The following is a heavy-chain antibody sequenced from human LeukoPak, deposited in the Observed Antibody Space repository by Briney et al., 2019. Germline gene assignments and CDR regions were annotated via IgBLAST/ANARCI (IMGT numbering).Heavy chain of an antibody. J-gene: IGHJ6*03. D-gene: IGHD3-10*01. Sequence: PSETLSLTCTVSGGSISSGSYYWSWIRQPAGKGLEWIGRIYTSGSTNYNPSLKSRVTISVDTSKNQYSLELSSVTAADTAVYYCARVMGWFGDVYMDVWGKGTTVTVSS. V-gene: IGHV4-61*02. CDR2: IYTSGST. CDR3: ARVMGWFGDVYMDV. CDR1: GGSISSGSYY.